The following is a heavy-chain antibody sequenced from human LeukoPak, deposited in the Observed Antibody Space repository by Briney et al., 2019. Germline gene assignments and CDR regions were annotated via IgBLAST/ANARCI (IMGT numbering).Heavy chain of an antibody. J-gene: IGHJ4*02. CDR3: ARGEPHLGY. CDR2: IKPNNGDT. CDR1: GYIFTAYY. Sequence: GASVRVSCKASGYIFTAYYIHWLRQAPGQGLEWMGWIKPNNGDTGHAQKFQGRVAMTTDKSSSTVYMDLSRLRFDDTAIYYCARGEPHLGYWGQGTLVTVSS. V-gene: IGHV1-2*02.